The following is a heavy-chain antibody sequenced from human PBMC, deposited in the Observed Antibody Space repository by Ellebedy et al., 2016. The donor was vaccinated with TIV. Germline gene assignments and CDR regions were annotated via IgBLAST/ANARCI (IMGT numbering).Heavy chain of an antibody. J-gene: IGHJ4*02. Sequence: SETLSLTCTVSGGSISSSSYCWGWIRQPPGKGLEWIGSIYYSGRTYYNPSLKSRVTISVDTSKNQFSLKLFSVTAAGTAVYYCARHSGTSTWYVYYFDYWGQGTLVTVSS. V-gene: IGHV4-39*01. D-gene: IGHD6-13*01. CDR2: IYYSGRT. CDR3: ARHSGTSTWYVYYFDY. CDR1: GGSISSSSYC.